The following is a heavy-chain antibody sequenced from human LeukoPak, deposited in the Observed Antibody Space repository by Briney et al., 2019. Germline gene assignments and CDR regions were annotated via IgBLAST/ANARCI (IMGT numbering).Heavy chain of an antibody. CDR2: IYYSGST. V-gene: IGHV4-39*01. J-gene: IGHJ4*02. Sequence: PSETLSLTCTVSGGSISSSSYYWGWIRQPPGKGLEWIGGIYYSGSTYYNPSLKSRVTISVDTSKNQFSLKLSSVTAADTAVYYCARLDTAMVPHDYWGQGTLVSVSS. CDR3: ARLDTAMVPHDY. CDR1: GGSISSSSYY. D-gene: IGHD5-18*01.